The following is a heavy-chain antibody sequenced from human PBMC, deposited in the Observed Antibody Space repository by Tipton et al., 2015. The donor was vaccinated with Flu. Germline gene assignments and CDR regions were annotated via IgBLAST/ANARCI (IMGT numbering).Heavy chain of an antibody. V-gene: IGHV4-34*01. Sequence: TLSLTCAVYGGSFSGYYWSWIRQPPGKGLEWIGEINHSGSTNYNPSLKSRVTISVDTSKNQFSLKLSSVTAADTAVYYCARYTRERLALAGNYWYFDLWGRGTLVTVSS. D-gene: IGHD3-10*01. J-gene: IGHJ2*01. CDR1: GGSFSGYY. CDR3: ARYTRERLALAGNYWYFDL. CDR2: INHSGST.